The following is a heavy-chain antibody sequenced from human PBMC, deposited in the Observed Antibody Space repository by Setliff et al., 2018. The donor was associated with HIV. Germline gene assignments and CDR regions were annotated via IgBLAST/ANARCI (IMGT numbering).Heavy chain of an antibody. J-gene: IGHJ3*02. CDR1: GFTFTDYT. CDR2: IYSGGST. Sequence: PGGSLRLSCAASGFTFTDYTMNWVRQAPGKGLEWVSVIYSGGSTYYADSVKGRFTISRDNSKNTLYLQMNSLRAEDTAVYYCARAMVPDSSGYYRPPAFDIWGQGTMVTVSS. V-gene: IGHV3-53*01. CDR3: ARAMVPDSSGYYRPPAFDI. D-gene: IGHD3-22*01.